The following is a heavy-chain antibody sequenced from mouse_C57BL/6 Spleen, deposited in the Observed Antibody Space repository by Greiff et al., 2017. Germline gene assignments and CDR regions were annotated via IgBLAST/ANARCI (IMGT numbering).Heavy chain of an antibody. CDR2: IDPANGNT. CDR3: ARGNYDYDGAMDY. Sequence: VQLQQSVAELVRPGASVKLSCTASGFNIKNTWMHWVKQRPEQGLEWIGRIDPANGNTKYAPKFQGKATITADTSSNTAYLQLSSLTSEDAAIYYCARGNYDYDGAMDYWGQGTSGTVSS. D-gene: IGHD2-4*01. V-gene: IGHV14-3*01. CDR1: GFNIKNTW. J-gene: IGHJ4*01.